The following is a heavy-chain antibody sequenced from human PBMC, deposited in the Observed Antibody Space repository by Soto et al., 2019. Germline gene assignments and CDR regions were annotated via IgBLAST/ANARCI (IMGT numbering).Heavy chain of an antibody. Sequence: SETLSLTCTVSGGSICSGGYYWSWIRQHPGKGLEWIGYIYYSGSTYYNPSLKSRVTISVDTSKNQFSLKLSSVTAADTAVYYCARDYSNWFDPWGQGTLVTVSS. J-gene: IGHJ5*02. CDR2: IYYSGST. V-gene: IGHV4-31*03. CDR1: GGSICSGGYY. CDR3: ARDYSNWFDP. D-gene: IGHD4-4*01.